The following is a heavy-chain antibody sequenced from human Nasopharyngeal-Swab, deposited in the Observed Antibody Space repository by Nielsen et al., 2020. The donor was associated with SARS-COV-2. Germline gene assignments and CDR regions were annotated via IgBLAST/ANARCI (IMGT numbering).Heavy chain of an antibody. V-gene: IGHV4-59*13. Sequence: SETLSLTCTVSGGSISSYYWSWIRQPPGKGLEWIGYIYYSGSTNYNPSLKSRVTISVDTSKNQFFLKLSSVTAADTAVYYCARGSGYYDSSGYSDYWGQGTLVTVSS. CDR3: ARGSGYYDSSGYSDY. CDR1: GGSISSYY. J-gene: IGHJ4*02. D-gene: IGHD3-22*01. CDR2: IYYSGST.